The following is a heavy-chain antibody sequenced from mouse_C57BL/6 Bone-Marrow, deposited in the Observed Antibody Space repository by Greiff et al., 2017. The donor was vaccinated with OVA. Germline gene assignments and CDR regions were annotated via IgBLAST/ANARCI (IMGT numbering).Heavy chain of an antibody. J-gene: IGHJ4*01. V-gene: IGHV1-26*01. CDR3: ERLPLYYCTRGDY. CDR1: GYTFSDYY. CDR2: INPNNGGT. D-gene: IGHD1-1*01. Sequence: EVQLQQSGAELVKPGASVKISCKASGYTFSDYYMNWVKQSHGKGLEWIGDINPNNGGTSYNEKFKGKATLTVDKSSSTAYMELSSLTSEDSAVKYSERLPLYYCTRGDYWGQGTTVTVSS.